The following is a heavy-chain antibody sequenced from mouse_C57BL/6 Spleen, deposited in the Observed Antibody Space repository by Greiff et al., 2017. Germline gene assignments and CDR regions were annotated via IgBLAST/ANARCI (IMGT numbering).Heavy chain of an antibody. Sequence: QVQLQQSGAELVRPGTSVKMSCKASGYTFTNYWIGWAKQRPGHGLEWIGDIYPGGGYTNYNEKFKGKATLTADKSSSTAYMACSSLTSEDSAIYDCARSGVYYYGSNWYFDVWGTGTTVTVSS. J-gene: IGHJ1*03. V-gene: IGHV1-63*01. CDR1: GYTFTNYW. D-gene: IGHD1-1*01. CDR3: ARSGVYYYGSNWYFDV. CDR2: IYPGGGYT.